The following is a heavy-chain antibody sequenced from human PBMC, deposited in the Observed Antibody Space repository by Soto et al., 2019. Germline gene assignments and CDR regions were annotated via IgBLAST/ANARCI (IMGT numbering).Heavy chain of an antibody. D-gene: IGHD6-13*01. CDR1: GFTFSSYG. Sequence: QVQLVESGGGVVQPGRSLRLSCAASGFTFSSYGMQWVRQSPGEGPEWVAIVANDGSNQYYVESVKGRFTISRDNSKTTVFLEMDSLRPEDTAVYYCARSSGGSSWYPPDYWGQGTLVTVSS. V-gene: IGHV3-30*03. J-gene: IGHJ4*02. CDR2: VANDGSNQ. CDR3: ARSSGGSSWYPPDY.